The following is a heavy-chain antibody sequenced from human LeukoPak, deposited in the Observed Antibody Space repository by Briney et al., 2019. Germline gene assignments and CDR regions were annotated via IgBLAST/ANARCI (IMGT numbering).Heavy chain of an antibody. J-gene: IGHJ5*02. CDR2: IGSGGSTI. V-gene: IGHV3-48*03. Sequence: PGGSLRLSCAASGFTFSSYEMNWVRQPPGKGLEWISYIGSGGSTIYNADSVKGRFTISRDNAKNSLYLQMNSLRAEDTAVYYCARMNIRWFDPWGQGTLVTVSS. D-gene: IGHD2/OR15-2a*01. CDR1: GFTFSSYE. CDR3: ARMNIRWFDP.